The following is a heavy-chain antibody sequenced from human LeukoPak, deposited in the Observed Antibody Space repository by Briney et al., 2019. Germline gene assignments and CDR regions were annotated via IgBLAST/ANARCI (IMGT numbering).Heavy chain of an antibody. V-gene: IGHV4-39*07. Sequence: SETLSLTCTVSGGSISITRYYWGWIRQPPGKGLEWIASMYSSGTTYYNPSLKSRVTISVDTSKNQFSLKLSSVTAADTAVYYCARGPPDCSSTSCYAFDAFDIWGQGTTVTVSS. CDR3: ARGPPDCSSTSCYAFDAFDI. D-gene: IGHD2-2*01. J-gene: IGHJ3*02. CDR2: MYSSGTT. CDR1: GGSISITRYY.